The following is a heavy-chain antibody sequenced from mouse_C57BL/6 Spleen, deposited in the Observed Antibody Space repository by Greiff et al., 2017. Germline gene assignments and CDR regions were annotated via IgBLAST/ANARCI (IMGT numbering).Heavy chain of an antibody. V-gene: IGHV1-61*01. Sequence: QVQLQQPGAELVRPGSSVKLSCKASGYTFTSSWMDWVKQRPGQGLEWIGNIYPSDSETHYNQKFKDKATLTVDKSSSTAYMQLSSLTSEGSAVYYCARSQNWEGLDYWGQGTTRTVSS. J-gene: IGHJ2*01. CDR3: ARSQNWEGLDY. CDR2: IYPSDSET. D-gene: IGHD4-1*01. CDR1: GYTFTSSW.